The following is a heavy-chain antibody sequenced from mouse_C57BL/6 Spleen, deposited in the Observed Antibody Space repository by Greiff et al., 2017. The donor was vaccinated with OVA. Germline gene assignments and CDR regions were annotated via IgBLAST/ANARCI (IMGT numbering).Heavy chain of an antibody. J-gene: IGHJ3*01. Sequence: EVQLVESGGGLVKPGGSLKLSCAASGFTFSSYAMSWVRQTPEKRLEWVATISDGGSYTYYPDNVKGRFTISRDNAKNNLYLQMSQLKSEETAMYYCARDSPYDYDGFAYWGQGTLVTVSA. V-gene: IGHV5-4*01. D-gene: IGHD2-4*01. CDR1: GFTFSSYA. CDR3: ARDSPYDYDGFAY. CDR2: ISDGGSYT.